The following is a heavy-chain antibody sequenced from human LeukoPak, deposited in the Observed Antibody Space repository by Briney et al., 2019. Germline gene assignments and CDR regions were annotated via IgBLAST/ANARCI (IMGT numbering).Heavy chain of an antibody. V-gene: IGHV4-39*07. Sequence: SETLSLTCTVSGGSISSSSYYWGWFRQPPGKGLEWIGSIYYSGSTYYNPSLKSRVTISVDTSKNQFSLKLSSVTAADTAVYYCARGTTGYFDWYLYWGQGTLVTVSS. CDR3: ARGTTGYFDWYLY. J-gene: IGHJ4*02. D-gene: IGHD3-9*01. CDR2: IYYSGST. CDR1: GGSISSSSYY.